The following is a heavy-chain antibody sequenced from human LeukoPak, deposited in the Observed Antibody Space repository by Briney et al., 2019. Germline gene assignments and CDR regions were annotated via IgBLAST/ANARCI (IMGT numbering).Heavy chain of an antibody. Sequence: GGSLRLSCSASGLTFSSYAMHWVRQAPGKGLEYVSGISSNGGSTYYADSVKGRFTISRDNSKNTADLQMSSLRAEDTAVYYCARSAGIAATIVLGYWGQGTLVTVSS. J-gene: IGHJ4*02. CDR1: GLTFSSYA. CDR2: ISSNGGST. CDR3: ARSAGIAATIVLGY. D-gene: IGHD5-12*01. V-gene: IGHV3-64D*09.